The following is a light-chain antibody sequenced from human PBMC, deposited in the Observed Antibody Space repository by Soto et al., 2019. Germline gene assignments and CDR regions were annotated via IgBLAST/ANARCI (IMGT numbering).Light chain of an antibody. CDR3: QQYGSSPFT. J-gene: IGKJ2*01. V-gene: IGKV3-20*01. Sequence: EIVLTQSPGTLPLSPGERATLSCRASQSVSSSYLVWYQQKPGQAPRPLIYGASSRATGIPDRFSGSGSGTDFTLTISRLEAEDFALYYCQQYGSSPFTFGQGTKPEIK. CDR2: GAS. CDR1: QSVSSSY.